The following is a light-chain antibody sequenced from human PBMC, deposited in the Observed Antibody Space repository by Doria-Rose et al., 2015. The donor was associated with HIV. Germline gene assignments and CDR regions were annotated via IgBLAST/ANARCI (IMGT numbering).Light chain of an antibody. CDR2: DGS. J-gene: IGKJ1*01. Sequence: LTQSPGTLSLPPGERATLSCRASQSFSSTYLAWYQQKPGQAPSLLIYDGSTMATGIPDTFSASRSVTDFTLTINRLEPEDFALYYCHQYGTSWTFGQGTKVEI. CDR1: QSFSSTY. V-gene: IGKV3-20*01. CDR3: HQYGTSWT.